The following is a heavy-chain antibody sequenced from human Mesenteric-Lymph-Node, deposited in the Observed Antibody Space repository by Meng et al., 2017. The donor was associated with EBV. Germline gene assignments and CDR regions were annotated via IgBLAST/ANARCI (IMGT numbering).Heavy chain of an antibody. CDR3: ASSRPLAGNWNYHY. CDR1: GDSVSSNSAA. J-gene: IGHJ4*02. CDR2: TYYRSKWYN. Sequence: QVQLQQSGPGLVKPSXXLXITXAXXGDSVSSNSAAWNWIRQSPSRGLEWLGRTYYRSKWYNDYAVSVKSRITINPDTSKNQFSLQLNSVAPEDTAVCYCASSRPLAGNWNYHYWGQGTLVTVSS. V-gene: IGHV6-1*01. D-gene: IGHD1-7*01.